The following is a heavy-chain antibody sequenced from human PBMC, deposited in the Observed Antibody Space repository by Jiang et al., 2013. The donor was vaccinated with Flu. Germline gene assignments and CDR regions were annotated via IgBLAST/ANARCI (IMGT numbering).Heavy chain of an antibody. CDR3: AKEKGRCSGGSCYDGYNPRPFYDY. CDR2: ISGSGGST. V-gene: IGHV3-23*01. Sequence: QLLESGGGLVQPGGSLRLSCAASGFTFSSYAMSWVRQAPGKGLEWVSAISGSGGSTYYADSVKGRFTISRDNSKNTLYLQMNSLRAEDTAVYYCAKEKGRCSGGSCYDGYNPRPFYDYWGQGTLVTVSS. J-gene: IGHJ4*02. CDR1: GFTFSSYA. D-gene: IGHD2-15*01.